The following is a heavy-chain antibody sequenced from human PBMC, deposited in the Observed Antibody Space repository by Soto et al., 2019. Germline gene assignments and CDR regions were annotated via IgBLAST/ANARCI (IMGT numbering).Heavy chain of an antibody. V-gene: IGHV3-21*01. J-gene: IGHJ3*02. Sequence: ESGGGLVKPGGSLRLSCAASGFTFSSYSMNWVRQAPGKGLEWVSSISSSSSYIYYADSVKGRFTISRDNAKNSLYLQMNSLRAEDTAVYYCARDKGVDIVATIIAFDIWGQGTMVTVSS. D-gene: IGHD5-12*01. CDR1: GFTFSSYS. CDR2: ISSSSSYI. CDR3: ARDKGVDIVATIIAFDI.